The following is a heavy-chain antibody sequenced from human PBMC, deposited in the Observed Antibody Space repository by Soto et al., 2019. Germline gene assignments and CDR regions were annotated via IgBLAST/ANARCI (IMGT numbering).Heavy chain of an antibody. J-gene: IGHJ6*02. V-gene: IGHV3-64*02. CDR2: ISSNGGST. CDR3: AGGGWYYDILTEGSMDV. CDR1: GFTFSSYA. Sequence: GGSLRLSCAASGFTFSSYAMHWVRQAPGKGLEYVSAISSNGGSTYYADSVKGRFTISRDNSKNTLYLQMGSLRAEDMAVYYCAGGGWYYDILTEGSMDVWGQGTTVTVSS. D-gene: IGHD3-9*01.